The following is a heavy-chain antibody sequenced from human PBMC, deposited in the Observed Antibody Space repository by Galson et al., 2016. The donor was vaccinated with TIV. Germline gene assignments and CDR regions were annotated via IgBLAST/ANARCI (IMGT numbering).Heavy chain of an antibody. D-gene: IGHD1-14*01. Sequence: QSGAEVKKPGASVKVSCKASGFSFTASYIHWVRQAPGQGLEWMGIIDPNGGNASYAQKFQGRVTLTSDTSTTTAYLELNSLRSDDTAIFYCVGVITADQAFDSWGQGTLVTVSS. CDR3: VGVITADQAFDS. CDR1: GFSFTASY. V-gene: IGHV1-46*01. CDR2: IDPNGGNA. J-gene: IGHJ4*02.